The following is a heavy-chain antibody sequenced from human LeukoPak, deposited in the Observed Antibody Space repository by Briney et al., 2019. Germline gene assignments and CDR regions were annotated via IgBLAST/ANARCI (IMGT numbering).Heavy chain of an antibody. D-gene: IGHD3-3*01. V-gene: IGHV1-8*03. CDR3: ARGSVYFMDFWSGYPYYFDY. J-gene: IGHJ4*02. CDR2: MNPNSGNT. Sequence: ASVKVSCKASGGTFSSYAINWVRQATGQGLEWMGWMNPNSGNTGYAQKFQGRVTITRNTSISTAYMELSSLRSEDTAVYYCARGSVYFMDFWSGYPYYFDYWGQGTLVTVSS. CDR1: GGTFSSYA.